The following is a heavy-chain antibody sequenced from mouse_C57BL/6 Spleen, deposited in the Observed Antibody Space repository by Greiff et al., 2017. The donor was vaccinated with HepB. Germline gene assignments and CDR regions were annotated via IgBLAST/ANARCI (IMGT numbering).Heavy chain of an antibody. CDR3: ARSHYYGSSYGYFDV. D-gene: IGHD1-1*01. J-gene: IGHJ1*03. CDR2: IDPSDSYT. Sequence: QVQLQQPGAELVMPGASVKLSCKASGYTFTSYWMHWVKQRPGRGLEWIGEIDPSDSYTNYNQKFKGKSTLTVDKSSSTAYMQLSSLTSEDSAVYYCARSHYYGSSYGYFDVWGTGTTVTVSS. V-gene: IGHV1-69*01. CDR1: GYTFTSYW.